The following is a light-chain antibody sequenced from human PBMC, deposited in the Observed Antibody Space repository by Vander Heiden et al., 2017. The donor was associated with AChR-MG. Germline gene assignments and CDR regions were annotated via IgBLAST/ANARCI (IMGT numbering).Light chain of an antibody. V-gene: IGKV6-21*02. CDR1: QNIRSN. Sequence: EIVLTQSPDFQSVAPKGKVTITCRASQNIRSNLHWYQQKPGQSPKLLIKYASQSISGVPSRFSGSGSGTDFTLTINGLEAEDAATYYCHQSYTLPWTFGQGTKVEIE. CDR2: YAS. CDR3: HQSYTLPWT. J-gene: IGKJ1*01.